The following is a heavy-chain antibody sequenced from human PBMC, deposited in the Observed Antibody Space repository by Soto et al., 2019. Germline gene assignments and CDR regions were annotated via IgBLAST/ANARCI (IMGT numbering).Heavy chain of an antibody. CDR1: GFSLNDFG. V-gene: IGHV3-33*03. J-gene: IGHJ4*02. D-gene: IGHD2-15*01. Sequence: GGSLRLSCATSGFSLNDFGIHWVRQAPGKGLEWVSHLWYDGNRKNYADSVKGRFTVSRDSSKNTVYLHMDGLRVEDTAVYYCAKENTPPYFDSWGQGALVTVSS. CDR3: AKENTPPYFDS. CDR2: LWYDGNRK.